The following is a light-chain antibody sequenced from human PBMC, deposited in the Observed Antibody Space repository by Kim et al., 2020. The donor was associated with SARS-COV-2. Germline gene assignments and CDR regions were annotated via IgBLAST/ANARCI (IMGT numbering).Light chain of an antibody. CDR3: QSADSSGTYPDWV. V-gene: IGLV3-25*03. CDR2: KDS. CDR1: ALPKQY. Sequence: SYELTQPPSVSVSPGQTARITCSGDALPKQYAYWYQQKPGQAPVLVIYKDSERPSGIPERFSGSSSGTTVTLTISGVQAEDEADYYCQSADSSGTYPDWVFGVGTQLTVL. J-gene: IGLJ3*02.